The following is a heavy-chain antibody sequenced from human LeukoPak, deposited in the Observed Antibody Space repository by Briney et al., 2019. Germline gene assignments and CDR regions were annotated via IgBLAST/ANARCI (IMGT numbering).Heavy chain of an antibody. CDR3: ARAPNLYGDHDAFDI. D-gene: IGHD4-17*01. CDR2: IYYSGST. V-gene: IGHV4-30-4*01. CDR1: GGSISSGDYY. Sequence: SETLSLTCTVSGGSISSGDYYWSWIRQPPGKGLEWLGYIYYSGSTYYNPSLKSRVTISVDTSKNQFSLKLSSVTAADTAVYYCARAPNLYGDHDAFDIWGQGTMVTVSS. J-gene: IGHJ3*02.